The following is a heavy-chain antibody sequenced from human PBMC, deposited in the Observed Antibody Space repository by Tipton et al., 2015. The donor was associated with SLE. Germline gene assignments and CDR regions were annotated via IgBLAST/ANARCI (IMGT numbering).Heavy chain of an antibody. CDR1: GGSISSYY. CDR2: VFYSGIT. Sequence: TLSLTCTVSGGSISSYYWSWIRQPPGKGLEWIGNVFYSGITNDNPSLKSRITISVDSSKNQFSLRLNSVTAADTAIYYCAREEGSGGGILDYWGQGILVTVSS. CDR3: AREEGSGGGILDY. D-gene: IGHD2-15*01. J-gene: IGHJ4*02. V-gene: IGHV4-59*01.